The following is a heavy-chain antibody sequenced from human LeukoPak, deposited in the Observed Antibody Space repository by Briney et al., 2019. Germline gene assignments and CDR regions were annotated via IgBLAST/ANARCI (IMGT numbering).Heavy chain of an antibody. V-gene: IGHV3-21*01. D-gene: IGHD3-10*01. CDR3: ARPMVRGVNYYGMDV. CDR1: GVTFSSYS. CDR2: NSSSSSYI. J-gene: IGHJ6*02. Sequence: GGSLRLSCAASGVTFSSYSMNWVRQAPGKGLEWVSSNSSSSSYIYYADSVKGRFTISRDNAKNSLYLQMNSLRAEDTAVYYCARPMVRGVNYYGMDVWGQGTTVTVSS.